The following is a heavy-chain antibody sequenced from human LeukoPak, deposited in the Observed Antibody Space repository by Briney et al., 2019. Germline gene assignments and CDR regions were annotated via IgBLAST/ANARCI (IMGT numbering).Heavy chain of an antibody. CDR1: GFTVSSNY. V-gene: IGHV3-53*05. D-gene: IGHD5-18*01. Sequence: GGSLRLSCAASGFTVSSNYMSWVRQAPGKGLEWVSVIYSGGSTYYADSVKGRFTISRDNSKNTLYLQMNSLRAEDTAVYYCAKDLVGYSYGCQWGQGTLVTVSS. J-gene: IGHJ4*02. CDR3: AKDLVGYSYGCQ. CDR2: IYSGGST.